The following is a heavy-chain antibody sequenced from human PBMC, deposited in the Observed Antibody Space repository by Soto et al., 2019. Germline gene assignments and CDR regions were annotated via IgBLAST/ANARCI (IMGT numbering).Heavy chain of an antibody. J-gene: IGHJ4*02. CDR1: GLIFSGFD. CDR3: TTHEYSEPVDY. Sequence: EVQLVESGGGLVQPGGSLKLSCAASGLIFSGFDMFWVRQASGKGLEWVARIRSISNNYATAYGASVKGRFTISRDDSQNTAFLQMNSLKIEDTAVYYCTTHEYSEPVDYWGQGTLVTVSS. D-gene: IGHD4-4*01. V-gene: IGHV3-73*02. CDR2: IRSISNNYAT.